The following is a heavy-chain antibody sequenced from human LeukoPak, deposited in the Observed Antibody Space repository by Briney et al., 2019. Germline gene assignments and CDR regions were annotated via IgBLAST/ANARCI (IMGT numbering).Heavy chain of an antibody. CDR1: GGSISPYY. J-gene: IGHJ4*02. Sequence: SETLSLTCTVSGGSISPYYWSWIRQPPGKGLEWLGYMYYSGNTDYNPSLKSRVAISVDTSKNQFSLKLSSVTAADTAVYYCARSTGSTMFIDYWGQGTLVTVSS. CDR2: MYYSGNT. D-gene: IGHD3-10*02. V-gene: IGHV4-59*01. CDR3: ARSTGSTMFIDY.